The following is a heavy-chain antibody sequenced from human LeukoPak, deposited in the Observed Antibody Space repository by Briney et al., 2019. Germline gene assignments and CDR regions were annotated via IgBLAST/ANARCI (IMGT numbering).Heavy chain of an antibody. V-gene: IGHV4-39*01. J-gene: IGHJ4*02. CDR2: VYYTGTT. D-gene: IGHD3-22*01. Sequence: PSETLSLTCTVPGGSFSSSVYYWGWIRQPPGKGLEWIGTVYYTGTTYYNPSLKSRVAISVDTSKNQFSLKLSSVTAADTAVYYCARSLSSGFDSWGQGTLVTVSS. CDR1: GGSFSSSVYY. CDR3: ARSLSSGFDS.